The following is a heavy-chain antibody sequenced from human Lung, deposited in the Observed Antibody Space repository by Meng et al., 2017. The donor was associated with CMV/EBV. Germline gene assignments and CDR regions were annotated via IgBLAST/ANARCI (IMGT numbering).Heavy chain of an antibody. D-gene: IGHD3-3*01. J-gene: IGHJ4*02. Sequence: GGSXRLXCAASGFTFSSYAMHWVRQAPGKGLEWVAVISYDGSNKYYADSVKGRFTISRDNSKNTLYLQMNSLRAEDTAVYYCARPNVHYDFWSGCDDWGQGXLVTVSS. CDR2: ISYDGSNK. CDR1: GFTFSSYA. V-gene: IGHV3-30*04. CDR3: ARPNVHYDFWSGCDD.